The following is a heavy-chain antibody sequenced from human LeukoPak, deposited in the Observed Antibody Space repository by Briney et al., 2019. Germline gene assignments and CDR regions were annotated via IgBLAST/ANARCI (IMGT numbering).Heavy chain of an antibody. CDR2: IKQDGSEK. CDR3: AKERYCTISSCYTGSAFDI. CDR1: GFTFSTYL. Sequence: GGSLRLSCAASGFTFSTYLMSWVRQAPGKGPEGVASIKQDGSEKYYVDSVKGRFTISRDNAKNSLYLEMNTLRAEDTAVYYCAKERYCTISSCYTGSAFDIWGQGTMVTVSS. D-gene: IGHD2-2*02. J-gene: IGHJ3*02. V-gene: IGHV3-7*04.